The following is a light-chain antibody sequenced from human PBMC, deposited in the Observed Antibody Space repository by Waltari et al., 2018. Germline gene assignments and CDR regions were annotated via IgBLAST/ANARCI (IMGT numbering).Light chain of an antibody. CDR3: QQSFNVPT. J-gene: IGKJ1*01. CDR1: QSVSHY. Sequence: DIQMTQSPSSLSASVGDRVTITCRASQSVSHYLSWYQQKPGRAPVLLIYAASSLQSVVPSRFSGSGSGTDFTLTISSLQPDDFASYFCQQSFNVPTFGPGTRVEVK. V-gene: IGKV1-39*01. CDR2: AAS.